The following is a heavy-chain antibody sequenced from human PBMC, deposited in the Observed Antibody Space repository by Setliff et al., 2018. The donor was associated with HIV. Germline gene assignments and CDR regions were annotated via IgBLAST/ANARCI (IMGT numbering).Heavy chain of an antibody. CDR3: ARDYFDSSAYHYGFGAFDI. CDR1: GYTFTGNY. V-gene: IGHV1-2*02. D-gene: IGHD3-22*01. J-gene: IGHJ3*02. Sequence: ASVKVSCKASGYTFTGNYIHWVRQAPGQGLEWMGWINPNSGGTNYEQKFQGRVTMTRDTSISTAYMELSRLRSDDTALYYCARDYFDSSAYHYGFGAFDIWGQGTMVTVSS. CDR2: INPNSGGT.